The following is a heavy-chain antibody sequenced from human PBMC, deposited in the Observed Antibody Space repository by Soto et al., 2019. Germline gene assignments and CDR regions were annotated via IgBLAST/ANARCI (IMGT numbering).Heavy chain of an antibody. D-gene: IGHD6-19*01. V-gene: IGHV6-1*01. CDR2: AYYRSRWIY. CDR3: ARVEAVAGNYYYYGMDV. J-gene: IGHJ6*02. Sequence: SQTLSLTCAISGDSVSNNGATWNWIRQSPSRGLEWLGRAYYRSRWIYDYAMSVKSRISINPDTSKNQVSLQLNSVTPEDTAVYHWARVEAVAGNYYYYGMDVWGQGTTVTVSS. CDR1: GDSVSNNGAT.